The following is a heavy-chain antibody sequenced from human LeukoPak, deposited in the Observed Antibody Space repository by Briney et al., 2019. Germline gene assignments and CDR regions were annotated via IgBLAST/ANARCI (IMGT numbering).Heavy chain of an antibody. V-gene: IGHV3-64D*06. Sequence: GGSLRLSCPASGFTFSTFAMHWVRQAPGKRLEYVSGINNNGDSTYYSDSVKARLTISRDNSKNTLFLQMASLRAEDTAVYYCVKTMMTFGGVIRTDAFDIWGQGTMVIVSS. CDR1: GFTFSTFA. J-gene: IGHJ3*02. CDR2: INNNGDST. D-gene: IGHD3-16*01. CDR3: VKTMMTFGGVIRTDAFDI.